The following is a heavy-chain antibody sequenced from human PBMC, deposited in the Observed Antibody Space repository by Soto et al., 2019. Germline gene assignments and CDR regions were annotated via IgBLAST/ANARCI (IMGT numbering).Heavy chain of an antibody. D-gene: IGHD4-4*01. J-gene: IGHJ5*02. CDR2: MNPNSANT. Sequence: ASVKVSCKASGYTFSNNDISWLRQAPGQGPEWMGWMNPNSANTGYAQKFRGRVTMTRNTSISTAYMELSSLRSDDTAIYYCARMATSVTLNWFDPWGKGTLVTVSS. CDR3: ARMATSVTLNWFDP. CDR1: GYTFSNND. V-gene: IGHV1-8*01.